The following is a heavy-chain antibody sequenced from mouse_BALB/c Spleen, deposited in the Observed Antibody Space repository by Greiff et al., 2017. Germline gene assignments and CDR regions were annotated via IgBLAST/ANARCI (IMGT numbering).Heavy chain of an antibody. D-gene: IGHD1-1*01. Sequence: VKLMESGPGLVAPSQSLSITCTVSGFSLTGYGVNWVRQPPGKGLEWLGMIWGDGSTDYNSALKSRLSISKDNSKSQVFLKMNSLQTDDTARYYCARGDGSSYHYAMDYWGQGTSVTVSA. CDR1: GFSLTGYG. V-gene: IGHV2-6-7*01. J-gene: IGHJ4*01. CDR3: ARGDGSSYHYAMDY. CDR2: IWGDGST.